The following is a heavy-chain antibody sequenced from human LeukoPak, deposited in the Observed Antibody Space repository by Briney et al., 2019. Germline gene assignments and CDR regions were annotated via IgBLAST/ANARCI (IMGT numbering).Heavy chain of an antibody. V-gene: IGHV1-3*03. CDR3: AREGYGDLDY. CDR1: GYTFTSYA. J-gene: IGHJ4*02. D-gene: IGHD4-17*01. CDR2: INAGNGNT. Sequence: GASVTVTCKASGYTFTSYAMHWVRQAPGQRLEWMGWINAGNGNTKYSQEFQGRVTITRDTSASTAYMELGSLRSEDMAVYYCAREGYGDLDYWGQGTLVTVSS.